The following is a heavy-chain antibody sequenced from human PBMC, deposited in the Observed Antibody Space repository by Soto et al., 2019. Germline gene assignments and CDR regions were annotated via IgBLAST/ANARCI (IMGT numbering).Heavy chain of an antibody. Sequence: GGSLRPSCAASALTYSGHWMHRVRQHPGKGLVWVSRFNRDGSITTYADSVKGRFTISRDIAKNTLYLQMNSLRAEDTAVYYFAREGSGWSLDYSGQGTL. CDR3: AREGSGWSLDY. D-gene: IGHD6-19*01. CDR1: ALTYSGHW. J-gene: IGHJ4*02. V-gene: IGHV3-74*01. CDR2: FNRDGSIT.